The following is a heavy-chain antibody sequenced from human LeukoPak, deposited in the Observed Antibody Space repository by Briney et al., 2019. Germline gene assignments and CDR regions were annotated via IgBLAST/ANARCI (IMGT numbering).Heavy chain of an antibody. CDR1: GFTFSSYW. V-gene: IGHV3-7*01. Sequence: GGSLRLSCAASGFTFSSYWMSWVRQAPGKGLEWVANIKQDGSEKYYVDSVKGRFTISRDNAKNSLYLQMNSLRAEDTAVYYCARDLVARGYSYGYHYYYGMDVWGQGTTVTVSS. D-gene: IGHD5-18*01. J-gene: IGHJ6*02. CDR2: IKQDGSEK. CDR3: ARDLVARGYSYGYHYYYGMDV.